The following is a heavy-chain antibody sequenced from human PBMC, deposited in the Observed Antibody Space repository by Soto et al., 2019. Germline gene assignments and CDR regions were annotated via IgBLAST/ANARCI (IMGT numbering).Heavy chain of an antibody. D-gene: IGHD3-10*01. V-gene: IGHV1-8*01. Sequence: GASVKVSCKASGYTFTSYDINWVRQATGQGLEWMGWVNPNSGNTGYAQKFQGRVTMTRNTSISTAYMELSSLRSEDTAVYYCARIPTMVRGVIKGGTIRRDYWGQGTLVTVSS. CDR1: GYTFTSYD. CDR2: VNPNSGNT. J-gene: IGHJ4*02. CDR3: ARIPTMVRGVIKGGTIRRDY.